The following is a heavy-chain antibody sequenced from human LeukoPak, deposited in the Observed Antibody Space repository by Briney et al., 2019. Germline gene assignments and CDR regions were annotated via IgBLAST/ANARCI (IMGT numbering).Heavy chain of an antibody. CDR1: GFTFSSYW. J-gene: IGHJ4*02. Sequence: PGGSLRLSCAASGFTFSSYWMSWVRQAPGKGLEWVANIKQDGSEKYYVDSVKGRFTISRDNAKNSLYLQMNSLRAEDTAVYYCASNYDSSGFSHFDYWGQGTLVTVSS. CDR2: IKQDGSEK. D-gene: IGHD3-22*01. V-gene: IGHV3-7*03. CDR3: ASNYDSSGFSHFDY.